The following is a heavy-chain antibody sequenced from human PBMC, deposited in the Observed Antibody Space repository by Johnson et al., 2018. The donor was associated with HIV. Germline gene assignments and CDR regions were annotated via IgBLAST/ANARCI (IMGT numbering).Heavy chain of an antibody. CDR1: EFTFSRFA. CDR2: ISYDGNSK. CDR3: ARGGSRTTIFGVDINLGGFDI. V-gene: IGHV3-30*04. Sequence: QVQLVESGGGVVRPGRSLRLSCAACEFTFSRFAMHWVRQAPGKGLEWVAVISYDGNSKYYADSVRGRFTISRDNAKNSLYLQMNSLRAGDTAVYYCARGGSRTTIFGVDINLGGFDIWGQGTRVTVSS. D-gene: IGHD3-3*01. J-gene: IGHJ3*02.